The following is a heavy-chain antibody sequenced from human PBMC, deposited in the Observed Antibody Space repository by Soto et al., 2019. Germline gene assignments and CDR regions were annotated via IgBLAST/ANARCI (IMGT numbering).Heavy chain of an antibody. V-gene: IGHV6-1*01. D-gene: IGHD1-1*01. CDR3: ARERDNWNDDWFDP. Sequence: PSQTLSLTCAISGDSVSSNSAAWNWSRQSPSRGLEWLGRTYYRSKWYNDYAVSVKSRITINPDTSKNQFSLQLNSVTPEDTAVYYCARERDNWNDDWFDPWGQGTLVTVSS. CDR1: GDSVSSNSAA. CDR2: TYYRSKWYN. J-gene: IGHJ5*02.